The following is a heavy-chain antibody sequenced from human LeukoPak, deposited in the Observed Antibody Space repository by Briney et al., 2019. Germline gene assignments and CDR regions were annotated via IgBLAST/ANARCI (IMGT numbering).Heavy chain of an antibody. CDR1: GDSISTNSIS. Sequence: SQTLSLTCAISGDSISTNSISWNWIRQSPSRGLEWLGRTYYRSKWYNDYAVPVKSRITINPDASKNQFSLHLNSVTPEDTAVYYCAREVGPFDYWGQGTLVTVSS. V-gene: IGHV6-1*01. CDR3: AREVGPFDY. D-gene: IGHD1-26*01. J-gene: IGHJ4*02. CDR2: TYYRSKWYN.